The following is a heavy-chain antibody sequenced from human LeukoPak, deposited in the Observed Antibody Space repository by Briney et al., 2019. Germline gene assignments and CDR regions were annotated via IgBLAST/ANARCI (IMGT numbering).Heavy chain of an antibody. V-gene: IGHV3-30*02. Sequence: GGSLRLSCAASGFTSSSYGMHWVRQAPGKGLEWVAFIRYDGSNKYYEDSVKGRFTISRDNSKNTLYLQMNSLRAEDTAVYYCAKDRGDYYFMDAWGKGTTVTVSS. CDR3: AKDRGDYYFMDA. CDR2: IRYDGSNK. CDR1: GFTSSSYG. J-gene: IGHJ6*03. D-gene: IGHD1-26*01.